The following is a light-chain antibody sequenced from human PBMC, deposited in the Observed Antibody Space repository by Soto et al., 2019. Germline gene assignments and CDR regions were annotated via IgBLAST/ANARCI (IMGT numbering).Light chain of an antibody. V-gene: IGKV1-27*01. J-gene: IGKJ1*01. Sequence: DIQMTQSPSSLSASVGDRVTITCRASQGISNYLARYQQKPGKVPNLLIYAASTLQSGVPSRFSGSGSGTDITLTISSLETEDVETDYWQKHDSAPPAFGQGTKVEIK. CDR3: QKHDSAPPA. CDR1: QGISNY. CDR2: AAS.